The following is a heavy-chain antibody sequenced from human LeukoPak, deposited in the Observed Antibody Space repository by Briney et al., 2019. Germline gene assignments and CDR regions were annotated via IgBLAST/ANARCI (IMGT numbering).Heavy chain of an antibody. CDR2: IDRDGSTI. D-gene: IGHD5-24*01. CDR3: ARDESQEMVTIRGFDY. V-gene: IGHV3-74*01. Sequence: GGSLRLSCAASGFTFSSYWMHWVRQAPGKGLVWVSCIDRDGSTIRYADSVKGRFTISRDNAKSTLYLQINSLRPEDTAVYYCARDESQEMVTIRGFDYWGQGTLVTVSS. CDR1: GFTFSSYW. J-gene: IGHJ4*02.